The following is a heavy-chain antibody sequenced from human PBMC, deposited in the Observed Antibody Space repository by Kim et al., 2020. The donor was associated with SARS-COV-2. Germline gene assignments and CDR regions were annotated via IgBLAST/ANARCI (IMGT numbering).Heavy chain of an antibody. CDR1: GGSISSYY. Sequence: SETLSLTCTVSGGSISSYYWSWIRQPPGKGLEWIGYIYYSGSTNYNPSLKSRVTISVDTSKNQFSLKLSSVTAVDTAMYYCARQRGSYDFWSGYLSYYY. J-gene: IGHJ6*01. CDR3: ARQRGSYDFWSGYLSYYY. CDR2: IYYSGST. V-gene: IGHV4-59*08. D-gene: IGHD3-3*01.